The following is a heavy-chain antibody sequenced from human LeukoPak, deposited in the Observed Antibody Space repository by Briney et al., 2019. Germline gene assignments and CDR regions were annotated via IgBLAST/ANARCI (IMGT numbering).Heavy chain of an antibody. CDR1: GLTFSDYS. V-gene: IGHV3-21*04. CDR3: AKDRGIISDY. Sequence: PGGSLRLSCASSGLTFSDYSMKWVRQAPGKGLEGVSSISGSSTYIYYADSVKSRFTISRDNSKNTVYLQMNSLRAEDTALYYCAKDRGIISDYWGQGILVTVAS. CDR2: ISGSSTYI. J-gene: IGHJ4*02. D-gene: IGHD3-10*01.